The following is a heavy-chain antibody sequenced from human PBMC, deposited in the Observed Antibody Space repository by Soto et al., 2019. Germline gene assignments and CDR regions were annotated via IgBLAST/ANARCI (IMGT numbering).Heavy chain of an antibody. J-gene: IGHJ6*02. CDR2: ISAYNGNT. D-gene: IGHD5-12*01. V-gene: IGHV1-18*01. CDR3: ARRGYSGYDWERYYYYGMDV. CDR1: GYTFTSYG. Sequence: GASVKVSCKASGYTFTSYGISWVRQAPGQGLEWMGCISAYNGNTNYAQKLQGRVTMTTDTSTSTAYMELRSLRSDDTAVYYCARRGYSGYDWERYYYYGMDVWGQGTTVTVSS.